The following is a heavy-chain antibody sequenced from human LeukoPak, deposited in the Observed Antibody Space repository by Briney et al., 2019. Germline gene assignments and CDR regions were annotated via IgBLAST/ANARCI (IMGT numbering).Heavy chain of an antibody. CDR3: AGPVRGVIHDAFDI. V-gene: IGHV3-7*03. Sequence: PGGSLRLSCAASGFTFSSYWMSWVRQAPGKGLEWVANIKQDGSEKYYVDSVKGRFTISRDNAKNSLYLQMNSLRAEDTAVYYCAGPVRGVIHDAFDIWGQGTMVTVSS. D-gene: IGHD3-10*01. J-gene: IGHJ3*02. CDR1: GFTFSSYW. CDR2: IKQDGSEK.